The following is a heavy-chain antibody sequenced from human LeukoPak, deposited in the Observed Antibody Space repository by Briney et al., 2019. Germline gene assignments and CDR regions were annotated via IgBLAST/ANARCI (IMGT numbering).Heavy chain of an antibody. CDR3: ARDGRVGEFLSSPGY. CDR1: GYIFSTYK. CDR2: IDSSSSTI. J-gene: IGHJ4*02. V-gene: IGHV3-48*01. Sequence: GGPLRLSCATSGYIFSTYKMNWVRQAPGKGLEWISFIDSSSSTIYYADSVKGRFTISRDNAKNSLYLQMNSLRVEDTAIYYCARDGRVGEFLSSPGYWGQGTRVTVSS. D-gene: IGHD3-10*01.